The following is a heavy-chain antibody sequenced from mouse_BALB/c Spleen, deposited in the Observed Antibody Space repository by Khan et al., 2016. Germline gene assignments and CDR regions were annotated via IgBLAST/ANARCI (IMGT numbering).Heavy chain of an antibody. J-gene: IGHJ2*01. CDR2: ISYSGST. V-gene: IGHV3-2*02. D-gene: IGHD1-2*01. Sequence: EVKLEESGPGLVKPSQSLSLTCTITGYSITSGYGRNWIRQFPGNKLEWMGYISYSGSTNYNPSLKSRISITRDTSKNQFFLQLNSVTTEDTATXYCARTARIKYWGQGTTLTVSS. CDR3: ARTARIKY. CDR1: GYSITSGYG.